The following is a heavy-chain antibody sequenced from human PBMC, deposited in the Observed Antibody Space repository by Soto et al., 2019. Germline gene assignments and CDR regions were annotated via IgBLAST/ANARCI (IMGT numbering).Heavy chain of an antibody. V-gene: IGHV3-11*01. Sequence: QVQLVESGGGLVRPGGSLSLSCAASGVTFRDYDMSWIREAPGKGMERVSCISSSGTATYYAVSVKGRFTISRDNVKNSLYVEMNRLRFEDTAVYYCARKGPRAARPNHWGQGTLVTVSS. D-gene: IGHD6-6*01. CDR3: ARKGPRAARPNH. J-gene: IGHJ5*02. CDR1: GVTFRDYD. CDR2: ISSSGTAT.